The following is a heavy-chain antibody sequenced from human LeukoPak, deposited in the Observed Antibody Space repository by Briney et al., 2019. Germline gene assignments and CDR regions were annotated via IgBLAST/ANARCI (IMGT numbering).Heavy chain of an antibody. V-gene: IGHV4-34*01. CDR2: INHSGST. CDR3: ARDPLIAVAGTMNNYGMDV. Sequence: SETLSLTCAVYGGSFSGYYWSWIRQPPGKGLEWIGEINHSGSTNYNPSLKSRVNISVDTSKNQFSLKLSSVTAADTAVYYCARDPLIAVAGTMNNYGMDVWGKGTTVTVSS. CDR1: GGSFSGYY. D-gene: IGHD6-19*01. J-gene: IGHJ6*04.